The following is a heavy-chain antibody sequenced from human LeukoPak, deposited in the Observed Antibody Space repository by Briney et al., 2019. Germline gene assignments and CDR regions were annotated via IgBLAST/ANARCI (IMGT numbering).Heavy chain of an antibody. V-gene: IGHV3-33*01. CDR1: GXTFNNYG. J-gene: IGHJ5*02. D-gene: IGHD3-22*01. CDR2: IWYDGSNK. Sequence: PGGSLRLSWAASGXTFNNYGIHWVRQAPGKGLEWVAVIWYDGSNKYYADSLKGRFTISRDNSKNTLYLQMNSLRAEDTAVYYCARGGYYDSGGYFDWFDPWGQGTLVTVSS. CDR3: ARGGYYDSGGYFDWFDP.